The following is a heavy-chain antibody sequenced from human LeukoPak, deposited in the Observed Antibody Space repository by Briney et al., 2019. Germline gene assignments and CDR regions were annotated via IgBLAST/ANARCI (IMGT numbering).Heavy chain of an antibody. CDR1: GGSFSGYY. J-gene: IGHJ4*02. V-gene: IGHV4-34*01. CDR2: INHRGSS. D-gene: IGHD2-15*01. CDR3: ARDKFCSDTGSCNIGLFDF. Sequence: SETLSLTCGVFGGSFSGYYWTWLRQPPGKGLEWIGQINHRGSSHYNPSHRSRVTISVDTSKTQFSLKLTSVTAEDTAVYYCARDKFCSDTGSCNIGLFDFWGQGALVTVSS.